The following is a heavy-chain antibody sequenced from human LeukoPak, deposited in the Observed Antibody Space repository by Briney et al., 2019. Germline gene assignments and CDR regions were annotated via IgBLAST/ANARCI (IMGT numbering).Heavy chain of an antibody. Sequence: GASVKVSCKASGYTFTGYYMHWVRQAPGQGLEWMGWINPNSGGTNYAQKFQGRVTTTRDTSISTAYMELSRLRSDDTAVYYCATARVMAGVYYFDYWGQGTLVTVSS. J-gene: IGHJ4*02. V-gene: IGHV1-2*02. CDR1: GYTFTGYY. D-gene: IGHD2-8*01. CDR3: ATARVMAGVYYFDY. CDR2: INPNSGGT.